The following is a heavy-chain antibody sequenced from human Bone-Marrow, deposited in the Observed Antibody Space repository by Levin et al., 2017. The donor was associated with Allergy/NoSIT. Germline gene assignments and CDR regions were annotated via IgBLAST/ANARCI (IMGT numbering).Heavy chain of an antibody. D-gene: IGHD7-27*01. CDR3: ARPRGPGD. Sequence: SETLSLTCSVSGGSLTSSNWWAWVRQPPGKGLEWIGEIYHTGSANYNPSLKSRVTITVDKSKTQFFLTLTAVTAADTAIYCCARPRGPGDWGQGTRVTVSP. CDR2: IYHTGSA. J-gene: IGHJ4*02. V-gene: IGHV4-4*01. CDR1: GGSLTSSNW.